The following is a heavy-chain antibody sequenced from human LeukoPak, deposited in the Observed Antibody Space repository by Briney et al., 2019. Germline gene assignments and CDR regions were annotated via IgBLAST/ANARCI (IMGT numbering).Heavy chain of an antibody. V-gene: IGHV3-30*04. J-gene: IGHJ6*02. CDR1: GFTFSSYA. CDR3: ARDAARYHYYYGLDV. Sequence: PGRSLRLSCAASGFTFSSYAMYWVRQAPGKGLEWVVLISYDGSNKYHADSLKGRFTISRDNSKNTLSLQMNSLRAEDTAVYHCARDAARYHYYYGLDVWGQGTTVTVSS. CDR2: ISYDGSNK.